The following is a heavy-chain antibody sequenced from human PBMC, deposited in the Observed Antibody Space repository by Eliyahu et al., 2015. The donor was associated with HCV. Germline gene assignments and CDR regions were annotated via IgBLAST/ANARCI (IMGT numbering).Heavy chain of an antibody. D-gene: IGHD2-2*02. V-gene: IGHV3-74*01. CDR2: INSDGGST. CDR1: GFTFTXYW. J-gene: IGHJ3*02. CDR3: TREAGYCSSTTCYTFAFDI. Sequence: EVQLVESGGDLVQPGGXLXLSCAASGFTFTXYWXHWVRQVPGKGLVRVSRINSDGGSTINADSVKGRFSISRNNAKNTLYLQMNSLRAEDTAVYYCTREAGYCSSTTCYTFAFDIWGQGTMVTVSS.